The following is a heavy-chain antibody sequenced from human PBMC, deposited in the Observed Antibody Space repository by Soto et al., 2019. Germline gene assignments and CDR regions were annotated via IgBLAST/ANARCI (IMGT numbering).Heavy chain of an antibody. J-gene: IGHJ3*02. Sequence: SETLSLTCTVSGGSVSSGAYYWTWIRQRPGKGLEWIGYIYYSGSTYYSPSLKSRLSISLDTSKNQLSLRLSSVTAADTAMYYCARARLRAVYAFDIWGQGTMVTVSS. CDR1: GGSVSSGAYY. D-gene: IGHD5-12*01. V-gene: IGHV4-31*03. CDR2: IYYSGST. CDR3: ARARLRAVYAFDI.